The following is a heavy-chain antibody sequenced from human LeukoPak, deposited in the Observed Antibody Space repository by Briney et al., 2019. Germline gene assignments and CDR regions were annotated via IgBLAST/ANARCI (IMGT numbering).Heavy chain of an antibody. CDR2: IYYSGST. CDR3: ARHLANWFDP. J-gene: IGHJ5*02. V-gene: IGHV4-39*01. Sequence: PSETLSLTCTVSGGSISSSSYYWGWIRQPPGKGLEWIGSIYYSGSTYYNPSLKSRVTIFVDTSTNQFSLKVSSVIAADTAVYYCARHLANWFDPWGQGTLVTVSS. CDR1: GGSISSSSYY.